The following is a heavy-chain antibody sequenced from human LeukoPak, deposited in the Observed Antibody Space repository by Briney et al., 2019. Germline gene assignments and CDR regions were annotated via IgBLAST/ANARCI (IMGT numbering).Heavy chain of an antibody. Sequence: PSETLSLTCAVYGGSFSGYYWSWLRQPPGKGLEWIRDITHSGSTNYNPSLQSRVTISADTSNNHSSLKLSSVTAADTAVYYCARSRRDDSTSNFYYWGQETLVTVST. D-gene: IGHD4-11*01. CDR3: ARSRRDDSTSNFYY. V-gene: IGHV4-34*01. CDR1: GGSFSGYY. J-gene: IGHJ4*02. CDR2: ITHSGST.